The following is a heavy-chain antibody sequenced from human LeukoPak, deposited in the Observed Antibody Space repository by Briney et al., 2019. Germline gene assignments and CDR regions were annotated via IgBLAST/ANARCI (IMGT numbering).Heavy chain of an antibody. Sequence: QSGGSLRLSCAASGFTFSSYSMNWVRQAPGKGLEWVSYISSSSTIYYADSVKGRFTISRDNAKNSLYLQMNSLRAEDTAVYYCARRGPGYSSSWYSGNFDYWGQGTLVTVSS. J-gene: IGHJ4*02. D-gene: IGHD6-13*01. CDR3: ARRGPGYSSSWYSGNFDY. V-gene: IGHV3-48*01. CDR2: ISSSSTI. CDR1: GFTFSSYS.